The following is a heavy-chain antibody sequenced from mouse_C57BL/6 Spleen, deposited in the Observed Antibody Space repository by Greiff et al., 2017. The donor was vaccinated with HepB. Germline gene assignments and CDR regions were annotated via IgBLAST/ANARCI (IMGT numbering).Heavy chain of an antibody. CDR1: GYAFSSSW. J-gene: IGHJ3*01. Sequence: VQLVESGPELVKPGASVKISCKASGYAFSSSWMNWVKQRPGKGLEWIGRIYPGDGDTNYNGKFKGKATLTADKSSSTAYMQLSSLTSEDSAVYFCALGLYGNYVFAYWGQRTLVTVSA. D-gene: IGHD2-1*01. CDR2: IYPGDGDT. V-gene: IGHV1-82*01. CDR3: ALGLYGNYVFAY.